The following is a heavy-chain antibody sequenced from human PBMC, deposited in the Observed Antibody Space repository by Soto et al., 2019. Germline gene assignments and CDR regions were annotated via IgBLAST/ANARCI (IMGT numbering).Heavy chain of an antibody. CDR1: GYSFTSYW. CDR3: ASQKRSEIQLWLNKEGGNDAFDI. CDR2: IYPGDSDT. Sequence: GESLKISCKGSGYSFTSYWIGWVRQMPGKGLEWMGIIYPGDSDTRYSPSFQGQVTISADKSSITAYLQWSSLKASDTAMYYCASQKRSEIQLWLNKEGGNDAFDIWGQGTMVTVSS. J-gene: IGHJ3*02. V-gene: IGHV5-51*01. D-gene: IGHD5-18*01.